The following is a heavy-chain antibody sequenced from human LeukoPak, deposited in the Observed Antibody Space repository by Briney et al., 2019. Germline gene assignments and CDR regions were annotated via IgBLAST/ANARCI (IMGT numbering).Heavy chain of an antibody. D-gene: IGHD3-3*01. J-gene: IGHJ5*02. V-gene: IGHV1-2*02. Sequence: ASVKVSCKASGYTFTGYYMHWVRQAPGQGLEWMGWINPNSGGTNYAQKFQGRVTMTRDTSISTAYKELSRLRSDDTAVYYCARVFRPIFPPGGNWFDPWGQGTLVTVSS. CDR3: ARVFRPIFPPGGNWFDP. CDR1: GYTFTGYY. CDR2: INPNSGGT.